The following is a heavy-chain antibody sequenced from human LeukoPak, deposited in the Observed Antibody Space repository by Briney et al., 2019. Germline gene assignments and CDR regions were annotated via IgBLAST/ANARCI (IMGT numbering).Heavy chain of an antibody. Sequence: PGGSLRLSCATSGFTFSHYGMHWARQAPGKGLEWVAVIWSDGTDKYYGDSVKGRFTISRDNSKNTAYLQMNSLRVEDTAVYYCAKDAQRGFDFSNSLESWGQGTLVTVSS. D-gene: IGHD4-11*01. J-gene: IGHJ4*02. CDR1: GFTFSHYG. V-gene: IGHV3-33*06. CDR3: AKDAQRGFDFSNSLES. CDR2: IWSDGTDK.